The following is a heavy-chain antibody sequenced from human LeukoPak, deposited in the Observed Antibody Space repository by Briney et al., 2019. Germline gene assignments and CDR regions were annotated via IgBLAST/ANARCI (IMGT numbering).Heavy chain of an antibody. J-gene: IGHJ4*02. CDR3: AKDRGNYYDSSGYSVGMDY. CDR1: GYTFTSYG. CDR2: ISAYNGNT. D-gene: IGHD3-22*01. Sequence: ASVNVSCKASGYTFTSYGISWVRQAPGQGLEWMGWISAYNGNTNYAQKLQGRVTMTTDTSTSTAYMELRSLRSDDTAVYYCAKDRGNYYDSSGYSVGMDYWGQGTLVTVSS. V-gene: IGHV1-18*01.